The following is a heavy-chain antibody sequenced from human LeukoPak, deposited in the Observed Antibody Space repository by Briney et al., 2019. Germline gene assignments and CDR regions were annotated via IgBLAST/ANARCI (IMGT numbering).Heavy chain of an antibody. CDR1: GGSFSGYY. D-gene: IGHD3-22*01. Sequence: SETLSLTCAVYGGSFSGYYWSWIRQPPGKGLEWIGSIYYSGSTYYNPSLKSRVTISVDTSKNQFSLKLSSVTAADTAVYYCASISRLYDSSGYFFGRNDAFDIWGQGTMVTVSS. J-gene: IGHJ3*02. CDR2: IYYSGST. CDR3: ASISRLYDSSGYFFGRNDAFDI. V-gene: IGHV4-34*01.